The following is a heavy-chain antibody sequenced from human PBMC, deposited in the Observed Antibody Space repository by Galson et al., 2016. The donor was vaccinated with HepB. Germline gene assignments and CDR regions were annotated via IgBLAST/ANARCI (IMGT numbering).Heavy chain of an antibody. Sequence: PALVKPTQTLSLTCTFSGFSLSTAGVGVGWVRQPPGKALEWLTLIFWDNTKRYNPSLENRLTIAKDTSRNQVFLTMTDVDPLDTATYFCAHFFHGMDVWGQGTTVTVSS. CDR2: IFWDNTK. CDR3: AHFFHGMDV. CDR1: GFSLSTAGVG. J-gene: IGHJ6*02. V-gene: IGHV2-5*02. D-gene: IGHD2/OR15-2a*01.